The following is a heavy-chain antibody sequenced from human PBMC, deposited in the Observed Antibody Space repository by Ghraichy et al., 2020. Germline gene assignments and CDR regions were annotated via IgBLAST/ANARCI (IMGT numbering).Heavy chain of an antibody. CDR3: AKGDPVTPPRYGGMDV. J-gene: IGHJ6*02. CDR2: IRYDGSNK. V-gene: IGHV3-30*02. CDR1: GFTFSSYG. D-gene: IGHD4-17*01. Sequence: GGSLRLSCAASGFTFSSYGMHWVRQAPGKGLEWVAFIRYDGSNKYYADSVKGRFTISRDNSKNTLYLQMNSLRAEDTAVYYCAKGDPVTPPRYGGMDVWGQGTTVTVSS.